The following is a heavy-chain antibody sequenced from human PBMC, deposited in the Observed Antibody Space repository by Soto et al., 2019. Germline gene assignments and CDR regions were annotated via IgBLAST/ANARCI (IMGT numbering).Heavy chain of an antibody. J-gene: IGHJ4*02. D-gene: IGHD6-13*01. CDR1: GGSISSYY. CDR3: ARPGGSGWFYFDS. V-gene: IGHV4-59*08. Sequence: SETLSLTCTVSGGSISSYYWSWIRQPPGKGLEWIGYIYYSGSTNYNPSLKSRVTISVDTSKNHFSLQLTSVTAADTAVYYCARPGGSGWFYFDSWGQGSQVTVSS. CDR2: IYYSGST.